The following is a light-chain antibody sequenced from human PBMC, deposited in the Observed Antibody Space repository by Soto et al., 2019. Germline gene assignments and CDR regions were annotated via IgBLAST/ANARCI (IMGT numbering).Light chain of an antibody. J-gene: IGKJ1*01. CDR1: QSVNSSY. V-gene: IGKV3-20*01. CDR2: DAS. Sequence: PGERVTLSCRASQSVNSSYLTWYQQKPGQAPRLLIYDASNRATGIPDRFSGSGSGTDFTLTISRLEPEDFAVYYCQQYGSSGTFGQGTKVDI. CDR3: QQYGSSGT.